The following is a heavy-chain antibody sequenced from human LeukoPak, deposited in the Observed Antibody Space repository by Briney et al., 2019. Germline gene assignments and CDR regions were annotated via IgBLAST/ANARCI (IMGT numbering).Heavy chain of an antibody. D-gene: IGHD4-23*01. V-gene: IGHV4-39*07. CDR1: GGSISISRHY. J-gene: IGHJ4*02. Sequence: PSETLSLTCTVSGGSISISRHYWAWIRQPPGKGLDWIGTIHYTGTTYYNPFLRSRVSISVDRSTNQFSLRVSPVTAADTAVYYCARYGNSAVYWGQGTLVTVSS. CDR3: ARYGNSAVY. CDR2: IHYTGTT.